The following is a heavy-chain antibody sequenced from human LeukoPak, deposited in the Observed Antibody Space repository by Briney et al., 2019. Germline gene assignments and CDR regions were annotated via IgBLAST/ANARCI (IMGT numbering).Heavy chain of an antibody. CDR1: GFTFSSYS. CDR3: ARGGPVRIAAAGTRWFDP. J-gene: IGHJ5*02. V-gene: IGHV3-48*04. Sequence: RGSLRLSCAASGFTFSSYSMNWVRQAPGKGLEWVSYISSSSSTIYYADSVKGRFTISRDNAKNSLYLQMNSLRAEDTAVYYWARGGPVRIAAAGTRWFDPWGQGTLVTVSS. D-gene: IGHD6-13*01. CDR2: ISSSSSTI.